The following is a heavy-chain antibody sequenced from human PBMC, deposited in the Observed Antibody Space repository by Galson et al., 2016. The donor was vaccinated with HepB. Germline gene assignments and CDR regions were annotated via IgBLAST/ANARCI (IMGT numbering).Heavy chain of an antibody. V-gene: IGHV1-2*02. D-gene: IGHD4-17*01. CDR3: AREAKPYGDIDS. CDR2: INPNSGVT. J-gene: IGHJ4*02. Sequence: SVKVSCKASGYIFSGFYIHWVRQAPGQGLEWMGWINPNSGVTTYAQKFQGRVTMTRDTSISTVYMELSSLRSDDTAMYYCAREAKPYGDIDSWGQGTLVTVSS. CDR1: GYIFSGFY.